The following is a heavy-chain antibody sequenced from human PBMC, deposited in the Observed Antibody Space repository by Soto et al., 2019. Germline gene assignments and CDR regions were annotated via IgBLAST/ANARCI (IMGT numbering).Heavy chain of an antibody. V-gene: IGHV1-58*01. CDR3: AADRSGSYYIYGMDV. J-gene: IGHJ6*02. CDR1: EFTFTSSA. Sequence: GASVKVSCKASEFTFTSSAVQWVRQARGQRLEWIGWIVVGSGNTNYAQKFQERVTITRDMSTSTAYMELSSLRSEDTAVYYCAADRSGSYYIYGMDVWGQGTTVTVSS. CDR2: IVVGSGNT. D-gene: IGHD1-26*01.